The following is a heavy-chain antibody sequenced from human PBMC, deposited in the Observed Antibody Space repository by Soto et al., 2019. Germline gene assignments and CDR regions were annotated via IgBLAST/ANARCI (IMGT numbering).Heavy chain of an antibody. D-gene: IGHD4-17*01. CDR3: ARVRPAVTSNWFDP. CDR1: EYTFTSYA. CDR2: INAGNGNT. V-gene: IGHV1-3*01. J-gene: IGHJ5*02. Sequence: ASVKVSCKASEYTFTSYAMHWVRPAPGQRLEWMGWINAGNGNTKYSQKFQGRVTITRDTSASTAYMELSSLRSEDTAVYYCARVRPAVTSNWFDPWGQRTLVTVSS.